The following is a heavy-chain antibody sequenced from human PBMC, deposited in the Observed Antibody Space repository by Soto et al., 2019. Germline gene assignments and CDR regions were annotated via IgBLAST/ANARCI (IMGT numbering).Heavy chain of an antibody. CDR2: ISGSGGST. CDR1: GFTFSSYA. J-gene: IGHJ5*02. CDR3: AKDPEGMLEHPSLFDP. Sequence: EVQLLESGGGVVQPGGSLRLSCAASGFTFSSYAMSWVRQAPGKGLEWVSAISGSGGSTYYADSVKGRFTISRDNSKNTLYLQMNSLRAEDTAVYYCAKDPEGMLEHPSLFDPWGQGTLVTVSS. V-gene: IGHV3-23*01. D-gene: IGHD2-8*01.